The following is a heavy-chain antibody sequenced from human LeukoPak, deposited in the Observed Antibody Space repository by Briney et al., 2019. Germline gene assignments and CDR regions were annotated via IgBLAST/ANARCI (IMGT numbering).Heavy chain of an antibody. Sequence: GESLKISCKGSGYSFTSYWIGWVRQMPGKGLEWMGIIYPGVSDTRYSPSFQGQVTISADKSISTAYLQWSSLKASDTAMYYCARGYCSGGRCYALDYWGQGTLVTVSS. CDR2: IYPGVSDT. CDR3: ARGYCSGGRCYALDY. V-gene: IGHV5-51*01. D-gene: IGHD2-15*01. J-gene: IGHJ4*02. CDR1: GYSFTSYW.